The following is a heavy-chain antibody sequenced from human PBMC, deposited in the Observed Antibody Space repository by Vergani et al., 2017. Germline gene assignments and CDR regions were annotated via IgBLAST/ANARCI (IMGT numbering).Heavy chain of an antibody. Sequence: QSQLVQSGDEVKTPGASVKVSCKTSGYSFINYGISWVRQAPGQGLEWLGWVSPYNGNTNSGQKIQGRVTMTTDTSTMTAYMQLRSLTFDDTAVYYCAREVFYDNIRGTYRPPSYYGMGVWGQGTKVTVAS. D-gene: IGHD3-16*02. CDR2: VSPYNGNT. J-gene: IGHJ6*02. V-gene: IGHV1-18*01. CDR1: GYSFINYG. CDR3: AREVFYDNIRGTYRPPSYYGMGV.